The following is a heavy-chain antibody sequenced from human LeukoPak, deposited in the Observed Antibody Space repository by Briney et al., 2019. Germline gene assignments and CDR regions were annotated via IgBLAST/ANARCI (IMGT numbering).Heavy chain of an antibody. V-gene: IGHV3-64D*06. Sequence: SGGSLRLSCAASGFIFGVSTMHWVRQAPGKGLEFVSSISTAGRSTYYADSAKGRFATSRDDFNSTVYLHMSSLRPEDTAMYYCVKDRGSSGWSPFAYWGQGTLVTVSS. D-gene: IGHD6-19*01. J-gene: IGHJ4*02. CDR2: ISTAGRST. CDR1: GFIFGVST. CDR3: VKDRGSSGWSPFAY.